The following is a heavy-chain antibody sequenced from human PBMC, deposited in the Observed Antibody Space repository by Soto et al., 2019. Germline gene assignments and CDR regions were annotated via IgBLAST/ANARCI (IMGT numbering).Heavy chain of an antibody. D-gene: IGHD5-18*01. Sequence: PGGSLRLSCAASGFTFSDYYMSWIRQAPGKGLEWVSYISSSSSYTNYADSVKGRFTISRDNAKNSLYLQMNRLRAEDTAVYYCARVGPRYSYGPWDFDYWGQGTLVTVSS. CDR2: ISSSSSYT. J-gene: IGHJ4*02. V-gene: IGHV3-11*06. CDR3: ARVGPRYSYGPWDFDY. CDR1: GFTFSDYY.